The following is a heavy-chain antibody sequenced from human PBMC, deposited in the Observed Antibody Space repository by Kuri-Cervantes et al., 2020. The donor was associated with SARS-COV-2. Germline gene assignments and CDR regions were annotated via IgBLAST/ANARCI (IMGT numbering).Heavy chain of an antibody. D-gene: IGHD6-19*01. CDR1: GFTFSSYG. CDR3: ARDLVVSSGWDYYMDV. CDR2: IWYDGSNK. V-gene: IGHV3-33*01. J-gene: IGHJ6*03. Sequence: GGSLRLSCAASGFTFSSYGMHWVRQAPGKGLEWVAVIWYDGSNKYYADSVKGRFTIPRDNSRNTLYLQMNSLRAEDTAVYYCARDLVVSSGWDYYMDVWGKGTTVTVSS.